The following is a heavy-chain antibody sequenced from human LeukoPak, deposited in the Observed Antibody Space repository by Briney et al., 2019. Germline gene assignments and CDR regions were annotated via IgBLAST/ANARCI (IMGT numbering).Heavy chain of an antibody. Sequence: SSETLSLTCTVSGGSISSGGYCWSWIRQHPGKGLEWIGYIYYSGSTYYNPSLKSRVTISVDTSKNQFSLKLSSVTAADTAVYYCARSYGEYYYYYYMDVWGKGTTATVSS. CDR3: ARSYGEYYYYYYMDV. CDR1: GGSISSGGYC. CDR2: IYYSGST. J-gene: IGHJ6*03. V-gene: IGHV4-31*03. D-gene: IGHD3-10*01.